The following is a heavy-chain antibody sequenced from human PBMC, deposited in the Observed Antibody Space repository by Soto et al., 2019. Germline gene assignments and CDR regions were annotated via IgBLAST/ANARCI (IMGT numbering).Heavy chain of an antibody. D-gene: IGHD2-21*02. J-gene: IGHJ4*02. V-gene: IGHV1-3*01. CDR2: INVGNGNT. Sequence: QVQLVQSGAEVKKPGASVKVSCKASGYTFTSYAMHWVRQAPGQRLEWMGWINVGNGNTKYSQKFQGRVTITRDTSASTAYMELSSLRADDTSVHYFAWAIVVVTAADYWGQGTLVTVSS. CDR3: AWAIVVVTAADY. CDR1: GYTFTSYA.